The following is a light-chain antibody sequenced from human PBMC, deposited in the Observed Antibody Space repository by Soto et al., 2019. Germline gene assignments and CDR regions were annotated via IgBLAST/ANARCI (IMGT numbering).Light chain of an antibody. CDR3: QQHTNWPLT. J-gene: IGKJ4*01. V-gene: IGKV3-11*01. CDR2: DAS. CDR1: QSVTSN. Sequence: IVLIQSPATLSLSPGERATLSCRASQSVTSNLAWYQQNPGQAPRLLIFDASKRATGIPARFSGSGSGKDFTLTISSLEPEDLAVYYCQQHTNWPLTLGGGTKVDIK.